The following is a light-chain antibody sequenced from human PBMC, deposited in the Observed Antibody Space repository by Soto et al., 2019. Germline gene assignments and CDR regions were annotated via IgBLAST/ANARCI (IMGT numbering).Light chain of an antibody. CDR3: QQYGSSPLT. V-gene: IGKV3-20*01. Sequence: EVFLTQSPGTLALSEGEIATLSCRASQSVSSSYLAWYQQKPGQAPRLLIYGASSRATGIPDRFSGSGSGTDFTLTISRLEPEDFAVYYCQQYGSSPLTFGQGTKVDIK. CDR2: GAS. CDR1: QSVSSSY. J-gene: IGKJ1*01.